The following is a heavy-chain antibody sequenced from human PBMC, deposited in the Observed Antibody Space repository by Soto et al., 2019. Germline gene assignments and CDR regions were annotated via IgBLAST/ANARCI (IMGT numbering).Heavy chain of an antibody. J-gene: IGHJ4*02. Sequence: QVQLVQSGAEVKKPGSSVKVSCKASGGTFSSYAISWVRQAPGQGLEWMGGIIPIFGPANYAQKFQCRVTITAEESTSTASRELSSLRSEDTAVYYWVSPMGSSGYYRAWGQGTLVTVSS. CDR1: GGTFSSYA. CDR3: VSPMGSSGYYRA. V-gene: IGHV1-69*01. CDR2: IIPIFGPA. D-gene: IGHD3-22*01.